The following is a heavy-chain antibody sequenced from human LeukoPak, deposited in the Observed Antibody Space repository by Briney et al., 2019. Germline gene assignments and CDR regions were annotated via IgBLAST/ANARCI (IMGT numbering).Heavy chain of an antibody. Sequence: ASVKVSCKASGYTFTGYYMHWVRQAPGQGLEWMGWINPNSGGTNYAQKFQGRVTMTGDTSISTAYMELSRLRSDDTAVYYCARGPAFWELLFDYWGQGTLVTVSS. CDR2: INPNSGGT. V-gene: IGHV1-2*02. CDR1: GYTFTGYY. D-gene: IGHD1-26*01. J-gene: IGHJ4*02. CDR3: ARGPAFWELLFDY.